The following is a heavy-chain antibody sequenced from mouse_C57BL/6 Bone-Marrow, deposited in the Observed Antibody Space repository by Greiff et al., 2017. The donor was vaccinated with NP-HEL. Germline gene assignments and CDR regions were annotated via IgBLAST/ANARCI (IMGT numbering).Heavy chain of an antibody. V-gene: IGHV5-6*02. Sequence: EVMLVESGGDLVKPGGSLKLSCAASGFTFSSYGMSWVRQTPDKRLEWVATISSGGSYTYYPDSVKGRFTFSRDNAKNTLYLQMSSLKSEDTAMYYCARGGTTVVATRGFAYWGQGTLVTVSA. CDR3: ARGGTTVVATRGFAY. CDR1: GFTFSSYG. J-gene: IGHJ3*01. CDR2: ISSGGSYT. D-gene: IGHD1-1*01.